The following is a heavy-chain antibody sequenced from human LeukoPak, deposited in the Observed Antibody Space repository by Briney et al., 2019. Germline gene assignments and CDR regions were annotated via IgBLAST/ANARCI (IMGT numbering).Heavy chain of an antibody. V-gene: IGHV3-7*01. D-gene: IGHD6-13*01. J-gene: IGHJ4*02. Sequence: PGGSLRLSCAASGFTFSSYWMSWVRQAPGKGLEWVANIKQDGSEKYYVDSVKGRFTISRDNAKNSLYLQMNSLRAEDTAVSYCARLHLYSSSWYAFDYWGQGTLVTVSS. CDR3: ARLHLYSSSWYAFDY. CDR2: IKQDGSEK. CDR1: GFTFSSYW.